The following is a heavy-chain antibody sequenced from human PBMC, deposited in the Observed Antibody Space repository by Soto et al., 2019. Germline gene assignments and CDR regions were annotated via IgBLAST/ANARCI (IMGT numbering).Heavy chain of an antibody. V-gene: IGHV4-30-2*01. J-gene: IGHJ4*02. Sequence: SETLSLTCAVSGGSISSGGYSWSWIRQPPGKGLEWIGYFSHSGSTYYNPSLKSRITISVDRSKNQFSLKLSSVTAADTAVYYCARGGLLPDYWGQGTLVTVSS. CDR3: ARGGLLPDY. CDR2: FSHSGST. D-gene: IGHD6-19*01. CDR1: GGSISSGGYS.